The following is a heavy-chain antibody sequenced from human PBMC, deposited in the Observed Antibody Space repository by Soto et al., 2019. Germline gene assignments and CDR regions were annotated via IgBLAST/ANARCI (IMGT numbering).Heavy chain of an antibody. CDR1: GFSFSISP. D-gene: IGHD7-27*01. V-gene: IGHV3-30-3*01. J-gene: IGHJ4*02. CDR3: ARDPKTSGGQHWAFNYFDS. Sequence: GGSLRLSCAASGFSFSISPMHWVRQAPGKGPEWVALISYDGTNKFYADSVRGRFTISRDNSKSTLYLQVDSLRPEDAAVYYCARDPKTSGGQHWAFNYFDSWGQGTLVTVSS. CDR2: ISYDGTNK.